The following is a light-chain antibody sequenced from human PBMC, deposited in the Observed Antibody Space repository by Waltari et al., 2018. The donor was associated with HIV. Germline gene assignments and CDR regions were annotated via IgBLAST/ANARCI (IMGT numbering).Light chain of an antibody. J-gene: IGKJ4*01. CDR1: QSIGSN. Sequence: IMMPQSLVPLSLSPGEGATLSCRASQSIGSNLAWYQHKPGQSPRLLIYGSSNRATDVPARFSGSGSGTEFTLTISRLSSGDCAIYFCQQYHQWPVTFGGGTKVEIK. CDR3: QQYHQWPVT. V-gene: IGKV3D-15*01. CDR2: GSS.